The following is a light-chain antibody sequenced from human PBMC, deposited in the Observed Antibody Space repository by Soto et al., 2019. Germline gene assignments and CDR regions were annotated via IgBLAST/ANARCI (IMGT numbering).Light chain of an antibody. V-gene: IGKV1-9*01. J-gene: IGKJ4*01. CDR2: AAS. CDR3: QQVESYPST. CDR1: QGISSF. Sequence: IQLTQTNSSLSASVGDRFTITCRASQGISSFLAWYQQKPGKAPKLLIYAASSLQSGVPSRFSGSGFGTDFTLTITSLQPEDFATYYCQQVESYPSTFGGGTKVDI.